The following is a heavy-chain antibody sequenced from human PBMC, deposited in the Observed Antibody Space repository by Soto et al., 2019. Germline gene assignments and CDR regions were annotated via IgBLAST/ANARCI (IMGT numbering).Heavy chain of an antibody. CDR2: IIPIFGTA. CDR3: ARLTILVYAVAAADGGMDF. V-gene: IGHV1-69*12. Sequence: QVQLVQSGAEVKKPGSSVKVSCKASGGTFSSYAISWVRQAPGQGLEWMGGIIPIFGTANYAQKFQGRVTITADESTSTAYMELSSLRSEDTAVYYCARLTILVYAVAAADGGMDFWGQGTTVTVSS. D-gene: IGHD6-13*01. J-gene: IGHJ6*02. CDR1: GGTFSSYA.